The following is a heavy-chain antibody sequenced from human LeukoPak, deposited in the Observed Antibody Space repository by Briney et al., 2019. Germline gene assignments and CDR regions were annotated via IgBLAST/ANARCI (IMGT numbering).Heavy chain of an antibody. CDR1: SDTFTSFA. J-gene: IGHJ4*02. Sequence: SVKVSCKTSSDTFTSFAITWVRQAPGQGFEWMGTIIPVFGTVNYAQKFQGRVTITADESTSTAYMDLSSLRSDDTAVYYCARDPRIVGATTSPPHWGRGTLVTVSS. CDR2: IIPVFGTV. D-gene: IGHD1-26*01. CDR3: ARDPRIVGATTSPPH. V-gene: IGHV1-69*13.